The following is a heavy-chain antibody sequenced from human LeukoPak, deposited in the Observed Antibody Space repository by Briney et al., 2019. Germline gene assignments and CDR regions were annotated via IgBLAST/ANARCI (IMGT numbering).Heavy chain of an antibody. CDR2: IVGSDGDT. D-gene: IGHD4-17*01. CDR3: ARNRGDPSYFDY. V-gene: IGHV3-21*01. Sequence: PGGSLRLSCAASGFTFSNYGMTWVRQAPGKGLEWVSTIVGSDGDTYYADSVKGRFTISRNNPKNSLYLQMNSLRAEDTAVYYCARNRGDPSYFDYWGQGTLVTVSS. CDR1: GFTFSNYG. J-gene: IGHJ4*02.